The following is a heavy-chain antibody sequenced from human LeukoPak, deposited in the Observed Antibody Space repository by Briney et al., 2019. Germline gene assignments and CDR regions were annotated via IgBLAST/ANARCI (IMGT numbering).Heavy chain of an antibody. CDR3: ARGPAGTTFDY. Sequence: PSETLSLTCTVSGGSISSYYWSWIRQPPGKGLEWIGYIYYSGSTNYNPSLKSRVTISVDTSKNQFSLKLSSVTAADTAVYYCARGPAGTTFDYWGQGTLVTVSS. J-gene: IGHJ4*02. D-gene: IGHD6-13*01. CDR2: IYYSGST. V-gene: IGHV4-59*01. CDR1: GGSISSYY.